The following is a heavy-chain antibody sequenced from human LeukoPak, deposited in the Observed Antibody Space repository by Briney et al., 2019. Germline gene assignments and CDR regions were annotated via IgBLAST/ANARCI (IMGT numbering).Heavy chain of an antibody. D-gene: IGHD3-3*01. CDR2: IHYSGST. CDR3: ARVLEWLYDAFDI. Sequence: SETLSLTCTVSGGSINSYYWSWIRQPPGRGLEWIGSIHYSGSTSYNPSLRSRVTISVDKSKNQFSLKLSSVTAADTAVYYCARVLEWLYDAFDIWGQGTMVTVSS. V-gene: IGHV4-59*12. CDR1: GGSINSYY. J-gene: IGHJ3*02.